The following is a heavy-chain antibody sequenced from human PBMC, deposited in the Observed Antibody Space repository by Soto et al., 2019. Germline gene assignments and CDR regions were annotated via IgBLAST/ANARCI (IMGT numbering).Heavy chain of an antibody. D-gene: IGHD3-3*01. Sequence: QVQLVESGGGVVQPGRSLRLSCAASGFTFSSYGMHWVRQAPGKGLEWVAVIWYDGSNKYYADSVKGRFTISRDNSKNTLYLQMNSLRAEDTAVYYCARDAEIRGVDYWGQGTLVTVSS. CDR2: IWYDGSNK. V-gene: IGHV3-33*01. J-gene: IGHJ4*02. CDR1: GFTFSSYG. CDR3: ARDAEIRGVDY.